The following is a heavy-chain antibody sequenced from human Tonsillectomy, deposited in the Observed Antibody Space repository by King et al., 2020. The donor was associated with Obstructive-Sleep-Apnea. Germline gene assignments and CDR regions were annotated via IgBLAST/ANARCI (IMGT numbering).Heavy chain of an antibody. Sequence: VQLQQSGPGLVKPSQTLSLTCAISGDSFSGNSAAWNWIRQSPSRGLEWLGRTFYGSKWYNDYAVSVKSRITIIPDTSRNQFSLHLKSVTPEDTAVYYCAREDTALITGIAYGMDVWGQGTMVTVSS. V-gene: IGHV6-1*01. CDR3: AREDTALITGIAYGMDV. J-gene: IGHJ6*02. D-gene: IGHD5-18*01. CDR2: TFYGSKWYN. CDR1: GDSFSGNSAA.